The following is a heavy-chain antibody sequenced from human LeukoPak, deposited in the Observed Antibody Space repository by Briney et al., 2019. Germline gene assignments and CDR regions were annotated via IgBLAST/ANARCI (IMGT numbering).Heavy chain of an antibody. J-gene: IGHJ5*02. V-gene: IGHV4-31*03. CDR1: GGSISSGGYY. D-gene: IGHD3-3*01. CDR2: IYYSGST. Sequence: PSETLSLTCTVSGGSISSGGYYWSWIRQHPGKGLEWIGYIYYSGSTYYNPSLKSRVTISVDTSKNQFSLKLSSVTAVDTAVYYCARVGEWLLPAYNWFDPWGQGTLVTVSS. CDR3: ARVGEWLLPAYNWFDP.